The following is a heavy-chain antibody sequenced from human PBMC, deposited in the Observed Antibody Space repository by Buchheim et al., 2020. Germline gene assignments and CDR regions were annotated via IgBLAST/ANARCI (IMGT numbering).Heavy chain of an antibody. Sequence: EVQLLESGGGLVQPGGSLRLSCAASGFTFSSYAMSWVRQAPGKGLEWVSAISGSGGSTYYADSVKGRFTISRDNSKNTLYLQMNSLRAEDTAVYYCAKGLNGDCSSTSCLYEDYYYMDVWGKGTT. CDR3: AKGLNGDCSSTSCLYEDYYYMDV. V-gene: IGHV3-23*01. J-gene: IGHJ6*03. D-gene: IGHD2-2*01. CDR2: ISGSGGST. CDR1: GFTFSSYA.